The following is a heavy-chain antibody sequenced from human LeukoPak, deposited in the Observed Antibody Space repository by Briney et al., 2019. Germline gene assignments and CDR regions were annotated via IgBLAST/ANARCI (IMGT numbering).Heavy chain of an antibody. D-gene: IGHD5-18*01. J-gene: IGHJ4*02. Sequence: PGGSLRLSCTASGLTFSSDYMTWVRQAPGKGLEWVSVIYSGGSTYYADSVKGRFTISRDNSKNTVYLQLNNLRVEDTAVYYCAKYHTALNYWGQGTLVTASS. CDR3: AKYHTALNY. CDR2: IYSGGST. CDR1: GLTFSSDY. V-gene: IGHV3-53*01.